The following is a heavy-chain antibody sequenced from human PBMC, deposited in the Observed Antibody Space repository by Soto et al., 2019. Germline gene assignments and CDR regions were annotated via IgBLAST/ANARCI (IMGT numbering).Heavy chain of an antibody. CDR1: GGTFSSYA. D-gene: IGHD2-2*01. J-gene: IGHJ6*02. CDR3: ARSQGSSTSLENYYYYYYGMDV. CDR2: IIPIADTT. Sequence: QVQLVQSGAEVKKPGSSVKVSCKASGGTFSSYAISWVRQAPGQGLEWMGGIIPIADTTNYAQKFQGRVTITADESTSTAYMELSSRRSEDTAVYYCARSQGSSTSLENYYYYYYGMDVWGQGTTVTVSS. V-gene: IGHV1-69*01.